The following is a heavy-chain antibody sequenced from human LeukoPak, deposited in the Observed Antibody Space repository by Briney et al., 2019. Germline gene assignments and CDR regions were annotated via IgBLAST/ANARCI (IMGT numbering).Heavy chain of an antibody. CDR1: GGSISSGDRY. J-gene: IGHJ4*02. CDR2: IYSTGNT. D-gene: IGHD5-18*01. Sequence: PSETLSLTCTVSGGSISSGDRYWSWIRQSPGKGLEWIGYIYSTGNTYYNPSLKSRVIISLDTSKNQFSLELNSVTAADTAVYYCARDSYSYGYGGFHYWGQGILVTVSS. CDR3: ARDSYSYGYGGFHY. V-gene: IGHV4-30-4*01.